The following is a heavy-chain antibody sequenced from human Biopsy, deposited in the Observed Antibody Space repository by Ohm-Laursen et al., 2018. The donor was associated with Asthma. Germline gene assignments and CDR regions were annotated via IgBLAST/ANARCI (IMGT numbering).Heavy chain of an antibody. V-gene: IGHV4-61*01. CDR2: ISYSGST. Sequence: SETLSLTWTVSGGSVSSGSYYWSWIRQPPGKGLAWASYISYSGSTDYNPSLKSRLTISMDTSKNQFSLKLSSVTAADTAVYYCARGTIVAGIDYWGRGTLVTVSS. CDR3: ARGTIVAGIDY. J-gene: IGHJ4*02. D-gene: IGHD5-12*01. CDR1: GGSVSSGSYY.